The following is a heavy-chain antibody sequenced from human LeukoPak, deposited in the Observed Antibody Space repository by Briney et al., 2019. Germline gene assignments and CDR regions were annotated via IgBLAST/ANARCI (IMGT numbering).Heavy chain of an antibody. D-gene: IGHD2-2*01. V-gene: IGHV3-33*08. CDR2: IWYDGSNK. Sequence: GGSLRLSCAASGFTFSDYYMSWIRQAPGKGLEWVAVIWYDGSNKYHADSVKGRFTISRDNSKNTLYLQMNSLRAEDTVVYYCARGAPRAGIVVVPAAILNWGQGTLVTVSS. CDR3: ARGAPRAGIVVVPAAILN. J-gene: IGHJ4*02. CDR1: GFTFSDYY.